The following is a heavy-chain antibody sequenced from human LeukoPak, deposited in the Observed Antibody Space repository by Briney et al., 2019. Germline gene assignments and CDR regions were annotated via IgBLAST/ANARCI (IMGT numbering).Heavy chain of an antibody. CDR1: GFDFTAYG. J-gene: IGHJ4*02. Sequence: GGSLEISCKTSGFDFTAYGSAGARRLPGKGLEGMGNIYPYNFNTRYSPPFQGQITMSAHKSITTVYLQWSSLKVSDTAMYYCARHYHSAWFGYWGQGSLVIVSS. CDR3: ARHYHSAWFGY. CDR2: IYPYNFNT. D-gene: IGHD3-16*02. V-gene: IGHV5-51*01.